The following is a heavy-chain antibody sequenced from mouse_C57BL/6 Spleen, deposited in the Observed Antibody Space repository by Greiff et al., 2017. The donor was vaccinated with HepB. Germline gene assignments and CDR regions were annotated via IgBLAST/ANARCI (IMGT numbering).Heavy chain of an antibody. CDR3: ARRAFITTVVAPDS. CDR1: GYTFTDYY. CDR2: INPNNGGT. D-gene: IGHD1-1*01. Sequence: VQLKQSGPELVKPGASVKISCKASGYTFTDYYMNWVKQSHGKSLEWIGDINPNNGGTSYNQKFKGKATLTVDKSSSTAYMERRSLTSEDSAVYYCARRAFITTVVAPDSWGQGTTLTVSS. V-gene: IGHV1-26*01. J-gene: IGHJ2*01.